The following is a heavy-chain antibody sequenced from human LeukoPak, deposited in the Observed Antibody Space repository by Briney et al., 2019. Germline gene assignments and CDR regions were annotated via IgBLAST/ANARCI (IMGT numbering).Heavy chain of an antibody. CDR3: ARVGYYESSGYYEY. D-gene: IGHD3-22*01. J-gene: IGHJ4*02. Sequence: ASVKVSCKASGYTFTSYGISWVRQAPGQGLEWMGWISAYNGNTNYAQKLQGRVTMTTDTSTSTAYMELRSLRSDDTAVYYCARVGYYESSGYYEYWGQGTQVTVSS. V-gene: IGHV1-18*01. CDR2: ISAYNGNT. CDR1: GYTFTSYG.